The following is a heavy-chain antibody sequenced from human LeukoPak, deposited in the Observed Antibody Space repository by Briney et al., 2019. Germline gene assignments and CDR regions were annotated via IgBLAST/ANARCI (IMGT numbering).Heavy chain of an antibody. Sequence: SETLSLTCTVSGGSISSYYWSWIRQPAGKGLEWIGRIYTSGSTNYNPSLKSRVTMSVDTSKNQFSLKLSAVTAADTAVYYCARDRIFGVVIRFDYWGQGTLVTVFS. J-gene: IGHJ4*02. CDR1: GGSISSYY. D-gene: IGHD3-3*02. CDR2: IYTSGST. V-gene: IGHV4-4*07. CDR3: ARDRIFGVVIRFDY.